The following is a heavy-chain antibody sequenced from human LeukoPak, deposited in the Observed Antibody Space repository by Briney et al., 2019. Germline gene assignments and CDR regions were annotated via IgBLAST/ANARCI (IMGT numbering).Heavy chain of an antibody. CDR1: GFTFSSYA. Sequence: GGSLRLSCAASGFTFSSYAMDWVRQAPGKGLEWVSAISGSGGSTYYADSVKGRFTISRDNSKNTLYLQMNSLRAEDTAVYYCAKDQDYGDYVFDYWGQGTLVTVSS. J-gene: IGHJ4*02. CDR2: ISGSGGST. D-gene: IGHD4-17*01. V-gene: IGHV3-23*01. CDR3: AKDQDYGDYVFDY.